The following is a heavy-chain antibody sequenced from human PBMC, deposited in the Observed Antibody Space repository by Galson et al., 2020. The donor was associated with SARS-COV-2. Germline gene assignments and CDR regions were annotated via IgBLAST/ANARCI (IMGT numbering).Heavy chain of an antibody. CDR1: GDSITSGGYY. CDR3: ARVYGRRGNWFDP. V-gene: IGHV4-31*02. D-gene: IGHD3-10*01. Sequence: SETLSLTCSVSGDSITSGGYYWSWIRQPPGKGLEWIGYIYYSGSTYYNPSLKSRLTISVDTSKNQFSLRLSSVTAADTAVYYCARVYGRRGNWFDPWGQGTLVTVSS. J-gene: IGHJ5*02. CDR2: IYYSGST.